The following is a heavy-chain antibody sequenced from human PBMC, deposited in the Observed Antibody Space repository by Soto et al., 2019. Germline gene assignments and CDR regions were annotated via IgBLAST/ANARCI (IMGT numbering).Heavy chain of an antibody. D-gene: IGHD3-10*01. CDR2: IYPGDSDT. Sequence: EVQLVQSGAEVKKPGESLEISCKGSGYSFTSYWIGWVRQMPGKGLEWMGIIYPGDSDTRYSPSFQGQVTISADKSISTAYLQWTSLKASDTAMYYCARRVTTVGDAFDIWGQGTMVTVSS. V-gene: IGHV5-51*01. J-gene: IGHJ3*02. CDR3: ARRVTTVGDAFDI. CDR1: GYSFTSYW.